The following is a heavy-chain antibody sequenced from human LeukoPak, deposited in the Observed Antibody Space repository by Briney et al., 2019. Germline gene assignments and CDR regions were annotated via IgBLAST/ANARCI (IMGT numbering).Heavy chain of an antibody. D-gene: IGHD1-14*01. J-gene: IGHJ3*02. CDR1: GGSFSGCY. CDR2: INHSGST. V-gene: IGHV4-34*01. Sequence: SETLSLTCAVYGGSFSGCYWSWIRQPPGKGLEWIGEINHSGSTNYNPSLKSRVTISVDTSKNQFSLKLSSVTAADTAVYYCARDPPGGRDDAFDIWGQGTMVTVSS. CDR3: ARDPPGGRDDAFDI.